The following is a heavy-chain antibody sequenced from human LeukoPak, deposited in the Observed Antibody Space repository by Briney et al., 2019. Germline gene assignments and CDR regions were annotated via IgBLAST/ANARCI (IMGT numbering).Heavy chain of an antibody. J-gene: IGHJ6*03. Sequence: PSETLSLTCTVSGGSISSGSYFWSWIRQPAGKGLEWIGCIYKTGNANYNSSLKRRVTISVDTSKNQFSLKLSSVTAADTAVYYCARVPGRDASLDRRYFYYMDFWGKGTTVTISS. V-gene: IGHV4-61*02. CDR2: IYKTGNA. CDR1: GGSISSGSYF. CDR3: ARVPGRDASLDRRYFYYMDF. D-gene: IGHD5-24*01.